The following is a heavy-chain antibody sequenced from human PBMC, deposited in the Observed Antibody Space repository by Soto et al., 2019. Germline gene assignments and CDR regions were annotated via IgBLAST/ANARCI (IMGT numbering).Heavy chain of an antibody. D-gene: IGHD3-10*01. J-gene: IGHJ6*02. Sequence: SETLSLTCAVYGGSFSGYYWSWIRQPPGKGLEWIGEINHSGSTNYNPSLKSRVTISVDTSKNQFSLKLSSVTAADTAVYYCARGPPSASGSYYNVHYYYGMDVWGQGTTVTVSS. CDR1: GGSFSGYY. V-gene: IGHV4-34*01. CDR3: ARGPPSASGSYYNVHYYYGMDV. CDR2: INHSGST.